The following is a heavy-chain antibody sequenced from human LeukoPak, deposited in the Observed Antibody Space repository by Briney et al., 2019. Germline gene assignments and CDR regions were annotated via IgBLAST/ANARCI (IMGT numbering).Heavy chain of an antibody. J-gene: IGHJ5*02. V-gene: IGHV4-39*02. Sequence: PSETLSLTCTVSGGSISSSSYYWGWIRQPPGKGLEWIGRVYYSGSTYYNPSLKSRVTISVDTSKNQFSLKLSSVTAADTAVYYCARDGSGSYSWFDPWGQGTLVTVSS. CDR3: ARDGSGSYSWFDP. D-gene: IGHD3-10*01. CDR2: VYYSGST. CDR1: GGSISSSSYY.